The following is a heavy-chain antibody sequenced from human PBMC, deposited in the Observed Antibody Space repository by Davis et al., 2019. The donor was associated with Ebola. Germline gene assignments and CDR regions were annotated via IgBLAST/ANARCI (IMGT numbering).Heavy chain of an antibody. Sequence: ASVKVSCKASGYTFTGYYMHWVRQAPGQGLEWMGWMNPNSGNTGYAQKFQGRVTMTRNTSISTAYMELSSLRSEDTAVYYCARGKGVIQLWHLGYWGQGTLVTVSS. V-gene: IGHV1-8*02. CDR1: GYTFTGYY. CDR2: MNPNSGNT. J-gene: IGHJ4*02. CDR3: ARGKGVIQLWHLGY. D-gene: IGHD5-18*01.